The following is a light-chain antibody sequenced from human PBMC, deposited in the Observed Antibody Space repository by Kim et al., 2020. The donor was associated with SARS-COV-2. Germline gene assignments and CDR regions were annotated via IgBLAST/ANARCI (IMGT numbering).Light chain of an antibody. CDR2: DVS. V-gene: IGLV2-11*01. J-gene: IGLJ3*02. Sequence: GQSVTISCPGTSSDVGGYNFVSWYQHHPGKAPKLMSYDVSKRPSGVPDRFSGSKSGNTASLTISGLQAEDEADYYCCSYAGSFSWVFGGGTQLTVL. CDR1: SSDVGGYNF. CDR3: CSYAGSFSWV.